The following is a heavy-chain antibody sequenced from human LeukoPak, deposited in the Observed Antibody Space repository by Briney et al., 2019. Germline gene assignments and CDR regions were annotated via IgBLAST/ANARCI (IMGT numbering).Heavy chain of an antibody. CDR1: GFTFNSFA. D-gene: IGHD2-15*01. CDR2: ISGGGST. Sequence: GGSLRLSCAASGFTFNSFAMSWVRQAPGKGLEWVSAISGGGSTYYADSVKGRFTISRDNSKNTLYLQMNSLRAEDTAVYYCAKSGLNRFDYWGQGTLVTVSS. J-gene: IGHJ4*02. V-gene: IGHV3-23*01. CDR3: AKSGLNRFDY.